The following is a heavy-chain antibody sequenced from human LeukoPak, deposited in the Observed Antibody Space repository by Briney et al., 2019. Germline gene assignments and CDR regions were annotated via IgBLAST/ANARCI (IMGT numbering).Heavy chain of an antibody. CDR3: AKDEGLDSSGWYGGEGGAAGY. CDR1: GFTFSSYG. CDR2: ISYDGSNK. V-gene: IGHV3-30*18. J-gene: IGHJ4*02. D-gene: IGHD6-19*01. Sequence: PGRSLRLSCAASGFTFSSYGMHWVRQAPGKGLEWVAVISYDGSNKYYADSVKGRFTISRDNSKNTLYLQMNSLRAEDTAVYYCAKDEGLDSSGWYGGEGGAAGYWGQGTLVTVSS.